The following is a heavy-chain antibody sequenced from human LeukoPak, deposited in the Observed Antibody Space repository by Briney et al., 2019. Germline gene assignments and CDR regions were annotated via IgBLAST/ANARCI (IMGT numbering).Heavy chain of an antibody. CDR1: GFTFSSYG. V-gene: IGHV3-23*01. Sequence: GGLRLSCAGSGFTFSSYGMSWVRQAPGKGLEWVSVISGSGGRTYYADSVKGRFTISRDNSKNTLYLQMNSLRAEDTTVYYCARGVRIAVAGYIDYWGQGTLVTVSS. J-gene: IGHJ4*02. CDR2: ISGSGGRT. CDR3: ARGVRIAVAGYIDY. D-gene: IGHD6-19*01.